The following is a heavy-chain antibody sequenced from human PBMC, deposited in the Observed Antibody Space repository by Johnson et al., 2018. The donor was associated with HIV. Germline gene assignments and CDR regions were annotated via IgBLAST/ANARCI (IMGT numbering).Heavy chain of an antibody. CDR2: INWNGGST. J-gene: IGHJ3*02. V-gene: IGHV3-20*04. Sequence: VQLVESGGGVLRPGGSLRLSCAASGFTFDDYGMSWVRQAPGKGLEWVSDINWNGGSTGYADSVKGRFTISRDNSKNTLYLQMNSLRAEDTAVYYCAKDLNYGSGPVDIWGQGTMVTVSS. D-gene: IGHD3-10*01. CDR1: GFTFDDYG. CDR3: AKDLNYGSGPVDI.